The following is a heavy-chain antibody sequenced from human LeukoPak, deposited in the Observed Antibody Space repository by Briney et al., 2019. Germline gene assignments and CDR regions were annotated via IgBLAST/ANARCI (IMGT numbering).Heavy chain of an antibody. D-gene: IGHD3-3*01. CDR3: ARASKILRFLEWPPDAFDI. CDR2: INPNSGGT. CDR1: GYTFTGYY. Sequence: ASVKVSCKASGYTFTGYYMHWVRQAPGQGLEWMGRINPNSGGTNYAQKFQGRVTMTRDTSISTAYMELSRLRSDDTAVYHCARASKILRFLEWPPDAFDIWGQGTMVTVSS. J-gene: IGHJ3*02. V-gene: IGHV1-2*06.